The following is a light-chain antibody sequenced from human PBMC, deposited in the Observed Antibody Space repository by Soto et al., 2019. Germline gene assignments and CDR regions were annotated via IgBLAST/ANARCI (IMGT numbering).Light chain of an antibody. CDR2: GAS. CDR1: QSINTN. V-gene: IGKV3-15*01. Sequence: ETVMTQSPATLSVSPGERATFSCRASQSINTNLAWFQLKPGQAPRLLIYGASTRATGIPARFSGSGSGTEFTLTISSLQSEDFAIYYCQQYNSYSPWTFGQGTKVDIK. CDR3: QQYNSYSPWT. J-gene: IGKJ1*01.